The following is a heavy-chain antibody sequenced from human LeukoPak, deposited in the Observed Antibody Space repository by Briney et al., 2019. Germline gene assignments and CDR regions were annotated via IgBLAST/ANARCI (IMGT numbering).Heavy chain of an antibody. CDR2: IYYSGST. V-gene: IGHV4-39*01. D-gene: IGHD6-13*01. CDR1: GGSISSSSYY. CDR3: ARHGGIAAPAG. J-gene: IGHJ4*02. Sequence: PSETLSLTCTVSGGSISSSSYYWGWIRQPPGKGLEWLGRIYYSGSTYYNPSLKIRVSISVDTSKNQFSLKLSSVTAADTAVYYCARHGGIAAPAGWGQGTLVTVSS.